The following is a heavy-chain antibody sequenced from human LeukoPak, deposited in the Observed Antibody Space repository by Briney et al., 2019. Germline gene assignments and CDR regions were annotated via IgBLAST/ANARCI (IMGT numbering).Heavy chain of an antibody. CDR1: SGSISSNSFY. CDR3: ARRPKAPLRTDY. J-gene: IGHJ4*02. Sequence: SETLSLTCTVSSGSISSNSFYWDWIRQPPGKGLEWIGTISYSGTTDYNPSLRSRVTISVDTSKNQFSLKLSSVTAADTAVYFCARRPKAPLRTDYWGQGTPVIVSS. CDR2: ISYSGTT. V-gene: IGHV4-39*01. D-gene: IGHD1-1*01.